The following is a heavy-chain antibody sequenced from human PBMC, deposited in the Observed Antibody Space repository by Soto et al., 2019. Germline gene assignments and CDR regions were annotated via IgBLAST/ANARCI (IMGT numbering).Heavy chain of an antibody. V-gene: IGHV1-18*01. Sequence: ASVKVSCKASGYTFTSYGISWVRQAPGQGLEWMGWISAYNGNTNYAQKLQGRVTMTTDTSTSTAYMELRSLRSDDTAVYYCAREAYDFWSGYYYYLDVWGKGTTVTVSS. J-gene: IGHJ6*03. CDR3: AREAYDFWSGYYYYLDV. D-gene: IGHD3-3*01. CDR2: ISAYNGNT. CDR1: GYTFTSYG.